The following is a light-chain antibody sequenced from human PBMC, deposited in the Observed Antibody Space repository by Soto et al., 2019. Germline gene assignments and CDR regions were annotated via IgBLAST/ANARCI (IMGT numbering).Light chain of an antibody. CDR1: SSDVGSYNL. Sequence: QSALTQPASVSGSPGQSITISCTGTSSDVGSYNLVSWYQQHPGKAPKLMIYEVNNRPSGVSNRFSGSKSGNTASLIISGLQTEDEADYYCSAYTTTSTLIFGTGTKLTVL. CDR2: EVN. CDR3: SAYTTTSTLI. J-gene: IGLJ1*01. V-gene: IGLV2-14*02.